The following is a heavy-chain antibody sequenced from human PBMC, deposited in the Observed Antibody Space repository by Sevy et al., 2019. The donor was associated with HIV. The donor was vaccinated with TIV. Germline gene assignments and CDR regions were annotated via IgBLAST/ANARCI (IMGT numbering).Heavy chain of an antibody. D-gene: IGHD3-22*01. CDR2: ISGTGDHT. V-gene: IGHV3-23*01. Sequence: GGSLRLSCAASGFTFSSFAMGWVRQAPGKGLDWISVISGTGDHTYYADPVKGRFTISRDNSKNTLYLQMNSLRAEDTALYYCAKYQGSSGYFGYWGQGTLVTVSS. CDR3: AKYQGSSGYFGY. J-gene: IGHJ4*02. CDR1: GFTFSSFA.